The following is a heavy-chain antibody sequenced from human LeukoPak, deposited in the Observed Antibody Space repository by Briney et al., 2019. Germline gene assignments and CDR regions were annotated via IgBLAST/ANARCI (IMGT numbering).Heavy chain of an antibody. CDR2: ISSSSSTI. D-gene: IGHD3-3*01. V-gene: IGHV3-48*02. CDR1: GVTFSSYV. CDR3: ARDPIDDFWSGYPPFDY. Sequence: GGSLRLSCEASGVTFSSYVMNWVRQAPGKGLEWVSYISSSSSTIYYADSVKGRFTISRDNAKNSLYLQMNSLRDEDTAVYYCARDPIDDFWSGYPPFDYWGQGTLVTVSS. J-gene: IGHJ4*02.